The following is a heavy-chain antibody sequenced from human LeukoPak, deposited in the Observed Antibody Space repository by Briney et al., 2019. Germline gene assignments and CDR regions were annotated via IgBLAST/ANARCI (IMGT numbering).Heavy chain of an antibody. V-gene: IGHV3-33*08. Sequence: GGSLRLSCAVSGLTFSSSWMHWVRQAPDKGLEWVAVIWYDGSNKYYADSVKGRFTISRDNSKNTVYLHMNSLKAEDTAMYFCSANFDIWGQGILVTVSS. CDR3: SANFDI. J-gene: IGHJ4*02. CDR2: IWYDGSNK. D-gene: IGHD6-25*01. CDR1: GLTFSSSW.